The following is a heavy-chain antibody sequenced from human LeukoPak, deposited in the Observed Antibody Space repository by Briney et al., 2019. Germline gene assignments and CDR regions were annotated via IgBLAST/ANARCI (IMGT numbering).Heavy chain of an antibody. D-gene: IGHD3-22*01. CDR2: IYYSGST. CDR1: GDSIRGRTYS. V-gene: IGHV4-31*03. Sequence: SETLSLTCTVSGDSIRGRTYSWGWIRQHPGKGLEWIGYIYYSGSTYYNPSLKSRVTISVDTSKNQFSLKLSSVTAADTAVYYCARVHTMIVEQRLYYFDYWGQGTLVTVSS. J-gene: IGHJ4*02. CDR3: ARVHTMIVEQRLYYFDY.